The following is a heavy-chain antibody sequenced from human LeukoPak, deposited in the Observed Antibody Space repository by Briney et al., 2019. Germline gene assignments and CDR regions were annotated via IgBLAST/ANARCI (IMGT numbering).Heavy chain of an antibody. D-gene: IGHD6-19*01. CDR2: ISYDGSNK. J-gene: IGHJ6*04. Sequence: GGSLRLFCAASGFTFSSYGMHWVRQAPGKGLEWVAVISYDGSNKYYADSVKGRFTISRDNSKNTLYLQMNSLRAEDTAVYYCAKDLSSGWRIGYYYYGMDVWGKGTTVTVSS. CDR1: GFTFSSYG. V-gene: IGHV3-30*18. CDR3: AKDLSSGWRIGYYYYGMDV.